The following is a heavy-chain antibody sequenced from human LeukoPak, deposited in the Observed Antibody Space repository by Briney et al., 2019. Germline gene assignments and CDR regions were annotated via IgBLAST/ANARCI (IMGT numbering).Heavy chain of an antibody. Sequence: GASVKVSCKASGYTFTSYAMNWVRQAPGQGLEWMGWINTNTGNPTYAQGFTGRFVFSLDTSVSTAYLQISSLKAEDTAVYYCASPGIAAAGTGFDYWGQGTLVTVSS. CDR2: INTNTGNP. CDR1: GYTFTSYA. D-gene: IGHD6-13*01. V-gene: IGHV7-4-1*02. J-gene: IGHJ4*02. CDR3: ASPGIAAAGTGFDY.